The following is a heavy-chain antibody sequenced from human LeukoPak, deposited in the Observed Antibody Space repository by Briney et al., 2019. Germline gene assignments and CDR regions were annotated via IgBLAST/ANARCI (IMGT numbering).Heavy chain of an antibody. Sequence: GGSLRLSCAASGFTFSSYWMSWVRQAPGKGLEWVANIKQDGSEKYYVDSVKGRFTISRDNAKNSLYLQMNSLRAEDTAVYYCARCLREGWFGELLSDLPFHSYYYYYMDVWGKGTTVTISS. CDR2: IKQDGSEK. J-gene: IGHJ6*03. CDR3: ARCLREGWFGELLSDLPFHSYYYYYMDV. CDR1: GFTFSSYW. V-gene: IGHV3-7*03. D-gene: IGHD3-10*01.